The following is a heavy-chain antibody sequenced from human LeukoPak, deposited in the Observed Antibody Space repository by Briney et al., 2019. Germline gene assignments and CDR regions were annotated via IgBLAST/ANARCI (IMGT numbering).Heavy chain of an antibody. D-gene: IGHD3-22*01. CDR1: GFTFRSYA. Sequence: GGSLRLSCAASGFTFRSYAMSGVREAPGKGLEWGSAISGSGGSTYYADSVKGRFTISRDNSKNTLYLQMNSLRAEDTAVYHCAKGRYYYDSSDAFEIWGQGTMVTVSS. V-gene: IGHV3-23*01. J-gene: IGHJ3*02. CDR2: ISGSGGST. CDR3: AKGRYYYDSSDAFEI.